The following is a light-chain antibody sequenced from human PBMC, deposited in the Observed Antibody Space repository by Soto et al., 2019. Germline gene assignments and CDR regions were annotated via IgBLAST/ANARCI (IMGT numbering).Light chain of an antibody. J-gene: IGKJ4*01. CDR1: QGVGSN. Sequence: EIVMTQSPATLSVSPGERATLSCRASQGVGSNLAWYQHKPGQAPRLLIFGASTRATDIPARFSGSGSGTEFTLNISGVQSVDFAVYYWQQYNYWPPFTFGGGTKVEIK. CDR3: QQYNYWPPFT. V-gene: IGKV3-15*01. CDR2: GAS.